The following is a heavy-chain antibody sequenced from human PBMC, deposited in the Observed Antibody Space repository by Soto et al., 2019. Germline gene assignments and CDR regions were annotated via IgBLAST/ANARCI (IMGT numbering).Heavy chain of an antibody. V-gene: IGHV3-74*01. CDR1: GFTFSSYW. Sequence: GGSLRLSCAASGFTFSSYWMHWVRQAPGKGLVWVSRINSDGSSTNYADSVRGRFTISRDNAKNTLYLQMNSLRAEDTAVYYCAGCEKQLCPFDYWGQGALVTVSS. CDR3: AGCEKQLCPFDY. CDR2: INSDGSST. J-gene: IGHJ4*02. D-gene: IGHD3-10*02.